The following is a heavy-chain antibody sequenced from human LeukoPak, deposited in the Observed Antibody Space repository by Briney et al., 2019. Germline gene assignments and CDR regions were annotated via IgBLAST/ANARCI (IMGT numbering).Heavy chain of an antibody. Sequence: SETLSLTCTVSGGSISSYYWSWIRQPPGKGLEWIGYIYYSGSTNYNPSLKSRVTISVDTSKNQFSLKLSSVTAADTAVYYCARVPQDYGGNSGRDYWGQGTLVTVSS. CDR2: IYYSGST. CDR3: ARVPQDYGGNSGRDY. D-gene: IGHD4-23*01. CDR1: GGSISSYY. V-gene: IGHV4-59*01. J-gene: IGHJ4*02.